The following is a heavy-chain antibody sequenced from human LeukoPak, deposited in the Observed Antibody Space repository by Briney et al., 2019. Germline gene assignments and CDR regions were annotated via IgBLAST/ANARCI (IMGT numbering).Heavy chain of an antibody. CDR2: IYYSGSN. D-gene: IGHD6-19*01. CDR3: AKHSSGWYEFDY. J-gene: IGHJ4*02. V-gene: IGHV4-59*01. Sequence: SETLSLTCAVSGGSISSYYWSWIRQPPGKGLEWIGNIYYSGSNNYKPYLKSRVTISVDTSKNQFSMKLSSVTAADTAVYYCAKHSSGWYEFDYWGQGTLVTVSS. CDR1: GGSISSYY.